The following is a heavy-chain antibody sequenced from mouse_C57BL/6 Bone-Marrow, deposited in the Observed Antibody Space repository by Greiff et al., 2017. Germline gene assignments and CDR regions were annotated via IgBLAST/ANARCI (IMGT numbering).Heavy chain of an antibody. V-gene: IGHV5-6*01. CDR2: ISSGGSYT. CDR1: GFTFSSYG. J-gene: IGHJ3*01. CDR3: ARRKSFAY. Sequence: EVQVVESGGDLVKPGGSLKLSCAASGFTFSSYGMSWVRQTPDKRLEWVATISSGGSYTYYPDSVKGRFTISRDNAKNTLYLQMSSLKSEDTAMYYCARRKSFAYWGQGTLVTVSA.